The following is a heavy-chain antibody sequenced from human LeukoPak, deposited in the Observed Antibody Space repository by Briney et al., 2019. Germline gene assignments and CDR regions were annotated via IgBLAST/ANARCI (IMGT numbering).Heavy chain of an antibody. V-gene: IGHV4-34*01. CDR3: ARGRRMWRNYYYYYYGMDV. J-gene: IGHJ6*02. Sequence: PSETLSLTCAVYGGSFSGYYWSWIRQPPGKGLEWIGEINHSGSTNYNPSLKSRVTISVDTSKNQFSLKLSSVTAADTAVYYCARGRRMWRNYYYYYYGMDVWGQGTTVTVSS. CDR2: INHSGST. CDR1: GGSFSGYY. D-gene: IGHD1-1*01.